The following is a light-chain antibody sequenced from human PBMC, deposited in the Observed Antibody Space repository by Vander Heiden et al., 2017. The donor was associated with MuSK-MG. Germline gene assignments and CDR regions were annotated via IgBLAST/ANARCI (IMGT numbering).Light chain of an antibody. CDR2: DAS. J-gene: IGKJ4*01. Sequence: ELVLTQSPATLSLSPGERATLSCRASQSVSSYLAWYQQKPGQAPRLLIYDASNRANGIPARFSGSGSGTDFTLTISSREHEDFAAYYFQQRSNWPTFGGGTKVEIK. CDR3: QQRSNWPT. V-gene: IGKV3-11*01. CDR1: QSVSSY.